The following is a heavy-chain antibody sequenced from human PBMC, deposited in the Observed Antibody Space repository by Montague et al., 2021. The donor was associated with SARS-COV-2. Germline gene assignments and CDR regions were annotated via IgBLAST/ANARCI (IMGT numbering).Heavy chain of an antibody. CDR1: GGSFSGYC. D-gene: IGHD3-9*01. J-gene: IGHJ6*02. CDR3: ARDGSLRFEILIDPRHYYYGMDV. V-gene: IGHV4-34*01. Sequence: SETLSLTCAVYGGSFSGYCWSWIRQPPGKGLEWIGEINHSGSTNYNPSLKSRVTISVDTSKNQFSLKLSSVTAAETAVYYCARDGSLRFEILIDPRHYYYGMDVWGQGTTVTVSS. CDR2: INHSGST.